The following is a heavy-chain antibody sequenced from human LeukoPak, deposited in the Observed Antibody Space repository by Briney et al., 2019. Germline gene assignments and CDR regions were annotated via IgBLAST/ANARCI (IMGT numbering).Heavy chain of an antibody. CDR3: AKDWVLRYLDWLLSFDY. CDR2: ISGSGGST. CDR1: GFTFSSYA. D-gene: IGHD3-9*01. Sequence: GGSLRLSCAASGFTFSSYAMSWVRQAPGKGLEWVSAISGSGGSTYYADSVKGRFTISRDNSKNTLYLQMNSLRAEDTAVYYRAKDWVLRYLDWLLSFDYWGQGTLVTVSS. J-gene: IGHJ4*02. V-gene: IGHV3-23*01.